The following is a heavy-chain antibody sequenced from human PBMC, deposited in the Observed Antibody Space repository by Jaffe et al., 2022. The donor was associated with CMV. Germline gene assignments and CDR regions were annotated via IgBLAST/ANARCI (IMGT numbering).Heavy chain of an antibody. CDR3: ARGLGNSGRYPNAFDI. CDR2: INHSGST. V-gene: IGHV4-34*01. D-gene: IGHD1-26*01. J-gene: IGHJ3*02. Sequence: QVQLQQWGAGLLKPSETLSLTCAIYSGSFSGYYWTWIRQPPGKGLEWIGEINHSGSTYYNSSLKSRLTISLDTSKNQFSLKLSSVTAADTAVYYCARGLGNSGRYPNAFDIWGQGTMVTVSS. CDR1: SGSFSGYY.